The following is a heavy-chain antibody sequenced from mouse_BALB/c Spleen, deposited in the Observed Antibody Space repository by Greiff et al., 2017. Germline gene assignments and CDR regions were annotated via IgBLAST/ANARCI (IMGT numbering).Heavy chain of an antibody. V-gene: IGHV5-17*02. CDR3: ARRRGEYFDV. Sequence: EVKLVESGGGLVQPGGSRKLSCAASGFTFSSFGMHWVRQAPEKGLEWVAYISSGSSTIYYADTVKGRFTISRDNPKNTLFLQMTSLRSEDTAMYYCARRRGEYFDVWGAGTTVTVSS. CDR2: ISSGSSTI. J-gene: IGHJ1*01. CDR1: GFTFSSFG.